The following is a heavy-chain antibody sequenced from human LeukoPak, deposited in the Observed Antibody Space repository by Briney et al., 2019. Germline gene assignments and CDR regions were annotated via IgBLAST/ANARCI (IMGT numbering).Heavy chain of an antibody. V-gene: IGHV3-48*01. CDR1: GFTFSSYS. CDR2: ISSSSSTI. Sequence: GGSLRLSCAASGFTFSSYSMNWVRQAPGKGLEWVSYISSSSSTIYYADSVKGRFTISRDNAKNSLYLQMNSLRAEDTAVYYCARDQAAAGSPDAFDIWGQGTMVTVSS. D-gene: IGHD6-13*01. J-gene: IGHJ3*02. CDR3: ARDQAAAGSPDAFDI.